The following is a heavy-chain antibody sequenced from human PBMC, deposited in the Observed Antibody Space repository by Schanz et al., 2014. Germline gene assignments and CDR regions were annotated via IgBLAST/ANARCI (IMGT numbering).Heavy chain of an antibody. Sequence: QEQLVQSGAEVKTPGDSVKVSCTASGYSIGGYYMHWVRQAPGVGPEWMGRINPNTGGTQYAQKFQGRVTMTTAKSISTVYMELSRLRSDDTAVYYCARVRSEDYGGMDVWGQGTTVTVSS. J-gene: IGHJ6*02. V-gene: IGHV1-2*06. CDR1: GYSIGGYY. CDR2: INPNTGGT. CDR3: ARVRSEDYGGMDV.